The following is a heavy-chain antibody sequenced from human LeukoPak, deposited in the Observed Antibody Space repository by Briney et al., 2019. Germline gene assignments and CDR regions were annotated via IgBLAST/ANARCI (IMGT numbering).Heavy chain of an antibody. CDR2: ISSSGSTI. CDR1: GFTFSSYS. D-gene: IGHD6-19*01. CDR3: ARQPDDSSGWNNGQDYFDY. V-gene: IGHV3-48*04. Sequence: PGGPLRLSCAASGFTFSSYSMNWVRQAPGKGLEWVSYISSSGSTIYYADSVKGRFTISRDNAKNSLYLQMNSLRAEDTAVYYCARQPDDSSGWNNGQDYFDYWGQGTLVTVSS. J-gene: IGHJ4*02.